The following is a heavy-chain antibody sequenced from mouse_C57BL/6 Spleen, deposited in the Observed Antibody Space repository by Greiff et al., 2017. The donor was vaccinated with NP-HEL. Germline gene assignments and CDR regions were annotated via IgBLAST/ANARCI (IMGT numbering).Heavy chain of an antibody. D-gene: IGHD2-1*01. CDR1: GFNIKDYY. V-gene: IGHV14-1*01. CDR3: TTYIYYGNPDWFAY. CDR2: IDPEDGDT. J-gene: IGHJ3*01. Sequence: VQLQQSGAELVRPGASVKLSCTASGFNIKDYYMHWVKQRPEQGLEWIGRIDPEDGDTEYAPKFQGKATMTADTSSNTAYLQLSSLISEDTAVYYCTTYIYYGNPDWFAYWGQGTLVTVSA.